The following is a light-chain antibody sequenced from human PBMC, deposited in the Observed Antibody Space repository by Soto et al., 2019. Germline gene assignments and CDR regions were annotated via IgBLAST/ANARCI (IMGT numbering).Light chain of an antibody. Sequence: EIVLTQSPATLSLSPGERATLSCRASQSVSSSYLAWYQQKPGQAPTLLIYDASNRATGIPDRFSGGGSGTDFTLTISRLEPEDFAVYYCQQFASYPLTFGGGTKVDTK. CDR1: QSVSSSY. CDR2: DAS. CDR3: QQFASYPLT. V-gene: IGKV3-20*01. J-gene: IGKJ4*01.